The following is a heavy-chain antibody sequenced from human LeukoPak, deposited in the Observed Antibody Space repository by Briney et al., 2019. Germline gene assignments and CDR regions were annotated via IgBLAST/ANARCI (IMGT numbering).Heavy chain of an antibody. CDR2: ISGSGGST. Sequence: PGGSPRLSCAASGFTFSSYAMSWVRQAPGKGLEWVSAISGSGGSTYYADSVKGRFTISRDNSKNTLYLQMNSLRAEDTAVYYCAKEYSSGWYQGWFDPWGQGTLVTVSS. CDR1: GFTFSSYA. J-gene: IGHJ5*02. D-gene: IGHD6-19*01. CDR3: AKEYSSGWYQGWFDP. V-gene: IGHV3-23*01.